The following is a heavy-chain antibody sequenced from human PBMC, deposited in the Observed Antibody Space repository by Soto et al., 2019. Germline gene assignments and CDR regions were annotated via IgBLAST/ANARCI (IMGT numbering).Heavy chain of an antibody. CDR2: ISSSGSTI. V-gene: IGHV3-48*03. J-gene: IGHJ2*01. CDR1: GFTFSSYE. D-gene: IGHD4-17*01. CDR3: ARDTKDYGGNWYFDL. Sequence: GGSLRLSCAASGFTFSSYEMNWVRQAPGKGLEWVSYISSSGSTIYYADSVKGRFTISRDTAKNSLYLQMNSLIAEDTAVYYCARDTKDYGGNWYFDLWGRGTLVTVSS.